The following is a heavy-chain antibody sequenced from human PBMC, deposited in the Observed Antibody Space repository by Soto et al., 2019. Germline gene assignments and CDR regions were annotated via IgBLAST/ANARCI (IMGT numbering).Heavy chain of an antibody. CDR2: ISHTGTT. Sequence: QVQLQESGPGLVKPSETLSLTCTVSGGSIDTYYWSWIRQPPGKGLEYIGYISHTGTTDSNPSLKSRVTLSIDTAKNQFSRNLSSVTASDTASYYCARLIRGAAAAFDSWGQGSLVTVSS. CDR1: GGSIDTYY. CDR3: ARLIRGAAAAFDS. V-gene: IGHV4-59*08. J-gene: IGHJ4*02. D-gene: IGHD6-25*01.